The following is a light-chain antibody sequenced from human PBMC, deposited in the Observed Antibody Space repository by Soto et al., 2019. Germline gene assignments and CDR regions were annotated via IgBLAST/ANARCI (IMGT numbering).Light chain of an antibody. CDR2: DVT. CDR1: SSDVGGYDY. V-gene: IGLV2-11*01. Sequence: QSVLTQPRSVSGCPGQSVAISCTGTSSDVGGYDYVSWFQQHPGKAPKLMSYDVTKRPSGVPDRFSGSKSGNTASLTISGLQAEDEADYYCCSYAGSPYVFGTGTKLTVL. J-gene: IGLJ1*01. CDR3: CSYAGSPYV.